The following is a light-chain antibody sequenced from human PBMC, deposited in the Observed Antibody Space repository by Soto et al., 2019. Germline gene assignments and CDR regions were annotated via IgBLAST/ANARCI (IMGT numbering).Light chain of an antibody. Sequence: QSVLTQPASVSGSPGQSITISCTGTSSDVGGYNYVSWYQQHPGKAPKLMIYDVSNRPAGVSNLFSGSKSGNTASLTISGLQAEDEADYYCSSYTSSSILMVFGGGTKLTVL. CDR3: SSYTSSSILMV. CDR1: SSDVGGYNY. J-gene: IGLJ2*01. V-gene: IGLV2-14*01. CDR2: DVS.